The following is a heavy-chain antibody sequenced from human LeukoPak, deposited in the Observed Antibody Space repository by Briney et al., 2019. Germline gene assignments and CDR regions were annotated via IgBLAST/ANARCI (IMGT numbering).Heavy chain of an antibody. D-gene: IGHD1-26*01. Sequence: ASVKVSCKASGYTFTSYYMHWVRQAPGQGLEWMGIINPSGGSTSYAQKFQGRVTMTRDTSTSTVYMELSSLRSEDTAVYYCAXDXRSIVGADTRDAFDIWGQGTMVTVSS. CDR1: GYTFTSYY. V-gene: IGHV1-46*01. CDR3: AXDXRSIVGADTRDAFDI. CDR2: INPSGGST. J-gene: IGHJ3*02.